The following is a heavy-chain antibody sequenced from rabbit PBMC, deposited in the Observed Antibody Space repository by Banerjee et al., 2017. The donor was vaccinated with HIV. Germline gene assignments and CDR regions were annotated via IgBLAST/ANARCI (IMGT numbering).Heavy chain of an antibody. Sequence: QSLEESGGDLVKPGASLTLTCTASGFSFSSAYYMCWVRQAPGKGLEWIGCIAGGSSGSTYYASWAKGRFTISKTSSTTVTLQMTSLTVADTATYFCARDLAVSGRLTDLDLWGQGTLVTVS. D-gene: IGHD4-1*01. V-gene: IGHV1S40*01. CDR1: GFSFSSAYY. CDR3: ARDLAVSGRLTDLDL. CDR2: IAGGSSGST. J-gene: IGHJ3*01.